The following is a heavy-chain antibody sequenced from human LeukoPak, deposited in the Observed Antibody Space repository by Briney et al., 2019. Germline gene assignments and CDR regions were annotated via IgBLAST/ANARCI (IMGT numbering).Heavy chain of an antibody. CDR1: GFTFSSYG. CDR3: AKDEGDGLRYSVWPTD. D-gene: IGHD3-9*01. J-gene: IGHJ4*02. CDR2: IRFAGTNK. V-gene: IGHV3-30*02. Sequence: GGTLRLSCAASGFTFSSYGMHWVRQAPGKGLEWVSFIRFAGTNKYYADFVNGRFTTSRDNTKNTLYLQMNSLRAEDTAVYYCAKDEGDGLRYSVWPTDWGQGTLVTVSS.